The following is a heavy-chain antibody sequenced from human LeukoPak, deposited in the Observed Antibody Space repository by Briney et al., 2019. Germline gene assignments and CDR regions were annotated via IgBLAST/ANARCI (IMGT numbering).Heavy chain of an antibody. CDR3: ARDVTPFVMPLGL. D-gene: IGHD2-2*01. V-gene: IGHV4-30-2*01. CDR2: IYHSGST. CDR1: GGSISSGGYS. J-gene: IGHJ2*01. Sequence: SQTLSLTCAVSGGSISSGGYSWSWIRQPPGKGLEWIGYIYHSGSTYYNPSLKSRVTISVDRSKNQFSLKLSSVTAADTAVYYCARDVTPFVMPLGLWGRGTLVTVSS.